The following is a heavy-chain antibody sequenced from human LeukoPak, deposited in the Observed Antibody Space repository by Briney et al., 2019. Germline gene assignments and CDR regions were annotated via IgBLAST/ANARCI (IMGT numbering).Heavy chain of an antibody. CDR2: IYTSGST. CDR1: GGSISSYY. CDR3: ARSPDLRLRNDAFDI. J-gene: IGHJ3*02. D-gene: IGHD2-2*01. V-gene: IGHV4-4*07. Sequence: SETLSLTCTASGGSISSYYWSWIRQPAGKGLEWIGRIYTSGSTNYNPSLKSRVTMSVDTSKNQFSLKLSSVTAADTAVYYCARSPDLRLRNDAFDIWGQGTMVTVSS.